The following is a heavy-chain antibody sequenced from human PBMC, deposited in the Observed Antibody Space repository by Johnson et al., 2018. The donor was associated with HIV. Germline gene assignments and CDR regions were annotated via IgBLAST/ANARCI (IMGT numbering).Heavy chain of an antibody. CDR3: ARSPSWAAAGTNGAFDI. V-gene: IGHV3-9*01. D-gene: IGHD6-13*01. CDR2: ISWNSGRI. Sequence: VQLVESGGGVVQPGRSLRLSCAASGFTFSRYAVHWVRQAPGQGLAWVSGISWNSGRIGYADSVKGRFTISRDNAKNSLHLQMNSLRPEDTALYYCARSPSWAAAGTNGAFDIWGQGTMVTVSS. CDR1: GFTFSRYA. J-gene: IGHJ3*02.